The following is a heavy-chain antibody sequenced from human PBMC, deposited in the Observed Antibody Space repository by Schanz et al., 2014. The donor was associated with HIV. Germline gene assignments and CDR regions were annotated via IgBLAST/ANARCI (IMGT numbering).Heavy chain of an antibody. D-gene: IGHD1-26*01. CDR3: VLPSAKIVGGLGEHYFDH. CDR1: GFSFSSFS. Sequence: EVQLVESGGGLVEPGGSLRLSCEASGFSFSSFSMNWVRQAPGKGLEWVANIKQDESEKYYADSVKGRFTISRDNAKNSLYLQMNSLRAEDTAVYYCVLPSAKIVGGLGEHYFDHWGQGTLVTVSS. CDR2: IKQDESEK. V-gene: IGHV3-7*01. J-gene: IGHJ4*02.